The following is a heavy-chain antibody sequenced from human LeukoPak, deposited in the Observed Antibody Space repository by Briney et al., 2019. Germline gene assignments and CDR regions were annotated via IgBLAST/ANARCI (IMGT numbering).Heavy chain of an antibody. CDR2: IYYSGST. CDR1: GGSISSSSYY. Sequence: PSETLSLTCTVSGGSISSSSYYWGWIRQPPGKGLEWIGSIYYSGSTYYNPSLKSRVTISVDTSKNQFSLKLSSVTAADTAVYYCARLTIFLDPWGQGTLVTVSS. V-gene: IGHV4-39*01. CDR3: ARLTIFLDP. D-gene: IGHD3-9*01. J-gene: IGHJ5*02.